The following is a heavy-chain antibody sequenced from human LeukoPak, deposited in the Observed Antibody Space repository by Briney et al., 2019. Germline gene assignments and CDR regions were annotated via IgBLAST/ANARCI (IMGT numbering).Heavy chain of an antibody. CDR2: INPNSGGT. CDR3: ARAAIAPQANWFDP. CDR1: GYTFTGYY. J-gene: IGHJ5*02. V-gene: IGHV1-2*02. Sequence: GASVKVSCKASGYTFTGYYMHWVRQAPGQGLEWMGWINPNSGGTNYAQKFQGRVTMTRDTSIRTAYMELSRLRSDDTAVYYCARAAIAPQANWFDPWGQGTLVTVSS.